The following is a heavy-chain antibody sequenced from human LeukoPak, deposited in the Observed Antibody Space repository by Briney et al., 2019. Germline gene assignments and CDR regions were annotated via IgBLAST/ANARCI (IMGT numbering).Heavy chain of an antibody. J-gene: IGHJ5*02. CDR2: ISAYNGNT. CDR3: ARDRGGYSSGWFDP. V-gene: IGHV1-18*01. CDR1: GYTFTSYG. Sequence: ASVKVSCKASGYTFTSYGISWVRQAPGQGLEWMGWISAYNGNTNYAQKLQGRVTITTDTSTSTAYMELRSLRSDDTAVYYCARDRGGYSSGWFDPWGQGTLVTVSS. D-gene: IGHD6-19*01.